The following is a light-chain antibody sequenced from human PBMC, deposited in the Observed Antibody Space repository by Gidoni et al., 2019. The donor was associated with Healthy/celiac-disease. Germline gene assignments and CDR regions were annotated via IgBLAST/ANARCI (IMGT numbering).Light chain of an antibody. Sequence: EIVLTQSPGTLSLSPGERATLCCRASQSVSSSYLAWYQQKPGQAPRLLIYDASIRATGIPARFTGSGSGTDFTLTISRLEPEDLAVFYCQQYGSSPEAFGGGTKVEIK. J-gene: IGKJ4*01. V-gene: IGKV3-20*01. CDR1: QSVSSSY. CDR3: QQYGSSPEA. CDR2: DAS.